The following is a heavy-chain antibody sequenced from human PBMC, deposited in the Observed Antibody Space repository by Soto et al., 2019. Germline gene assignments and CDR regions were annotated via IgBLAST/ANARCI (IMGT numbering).Heavy chain of an antibody. CDR2: INHSGNT. D-gene: IGHD3-22*01. Sequence: QVQLQESGPGLVKPSGTLSLTCAVSAVSGGSISSSHWWGWVRQSPWKGLEWIGEINHSGNTNYNPSLKNRVTILVDKSKNQFFLRLSSVTAADTAVYYCARDVGQYYDSSPTDHFDYWGQGTLVTVSS. CDR3: ARDVGQYYDSSPTDHFDY. V-gene: IGHV4-4*02. CDR1: GGSISSSHW. J-gene: IGHJ4*02.